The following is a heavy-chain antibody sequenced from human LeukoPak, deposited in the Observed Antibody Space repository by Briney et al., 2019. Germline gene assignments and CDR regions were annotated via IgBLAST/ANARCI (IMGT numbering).Heavy chain of an antibody. CDR2: ISYDGSNK. V-gene: IGHV3-30*18. CDR3: VKHPSYYYDSSGSETEFDY. D-gene: IGHD3-22*01. Sequence: PGRSLRLSCAASGFTFSSYGMHWVRQAPGKGLEWVAVISYDGSNKYYADSVKGRFTISRDNSKNTLYLRMNSLRAEDTAIYYCVKHPSYYYDSSGSETEFDYWGQGTLVTVSS. J-gene: IGHJ4*02. CDR1: GFTFSSYG.